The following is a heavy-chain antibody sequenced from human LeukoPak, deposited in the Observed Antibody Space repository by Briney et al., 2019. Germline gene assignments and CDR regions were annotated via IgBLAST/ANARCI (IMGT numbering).Heavy chain of an antibody. CDR3: ARGVVVVAANDY. CDR2: ISSSGSTI. D-gene: IGHD2-15*01. Sequence: GGSLRLSCAASGFTFSSYEMNWVRQAPGKGLEWVSYISSSGSTIYYADPVKGRFTISRDNAKNSLYLQMNSLRAEDTAVYYCARGVVVVAANDYWGQGTLVTVSS. CDR1: GFTFSSYE. J-gene: IGHJ4*02. V-gene: IGHV3-48*03.